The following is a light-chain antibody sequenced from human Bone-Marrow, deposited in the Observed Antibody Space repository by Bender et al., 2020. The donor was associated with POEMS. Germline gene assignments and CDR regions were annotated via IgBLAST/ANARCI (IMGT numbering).Light chain of an antibody. V-gene: IGLV3-10*01. CDR2: EDT. J-gene: IGLJ2*01. CDR3: HSTDSSGNERF. Sequence: SYGLTQPPSVSVSPGHTANITCSGDQLGDQYASWYQLKPGQSPVLVIYEDTKRPSGIPKRFSGSNSGTMATLTISGAQVEDEADYYCHSTDSSGNERFFGGGTKLTVL. CDR1: QLGDQY.